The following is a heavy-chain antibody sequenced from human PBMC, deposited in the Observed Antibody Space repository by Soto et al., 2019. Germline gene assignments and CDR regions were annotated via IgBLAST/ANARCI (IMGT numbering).Heavy chain of an antibody. CDR3: ARYKSVNTVRWFDP. CDR2: LYFSGST. Sequence: PSETLSNTFIDSDSANSGSRCIRDRNRQPPGKGLEWIGSLYFSGSTYYNPSLKSRVTISIDTSKNQFSLKLSSVTAADTAVYHCARYKSVNTVRWFDPWGQGTLVTVSS. CDR1: DSANSGSRCI. V-gene: IGHV4-39*07. D-gene: IGHD3-10*01. J-gene: IGHJ5*02.